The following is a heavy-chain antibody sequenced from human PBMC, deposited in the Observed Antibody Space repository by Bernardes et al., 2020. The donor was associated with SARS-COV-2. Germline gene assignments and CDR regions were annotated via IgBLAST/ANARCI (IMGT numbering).Heavy chain of an antibody. CDR3: ARFGERYWGSKDY. CDR1: GYTFTGYY. CDR2: INPNSGGT. Sequence: ASVKVSCKASGYTFTGYYMHWVRQAPGQGLEWMGWINPNSGGTNYAQKFQGRVTMTRDTSISTAYMELSRLRSDDTAVYYCARFGERYWGSKDYWGQGTLVTVSS. V-gene: IGHV1-2*02. J-gene: IGHJ4*02. D-gene: IGHD3-16*01.